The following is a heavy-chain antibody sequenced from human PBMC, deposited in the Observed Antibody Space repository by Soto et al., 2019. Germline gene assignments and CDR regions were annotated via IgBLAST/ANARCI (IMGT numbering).Heavy chain of an antibody. D-gene: IGHD4-17*01. J-gene: IGHJ3*02. CDR3: ASWHLREHAYDI. CDR1: GLTVSGKKY. V-gene: IGHV3-53*01. CDR2: LYDVDGT. Sequence: DVQLVESGGGLIQPGESLRLSCAAFGLTVSGKKYMAWVRQAPGKGLEWVSALYDVDGTYYADSVKGRFTTSRDSSKTIVYLQMNSLRPDDTAVYYWASWHLREHAYDIWGQGTTVTVSS.